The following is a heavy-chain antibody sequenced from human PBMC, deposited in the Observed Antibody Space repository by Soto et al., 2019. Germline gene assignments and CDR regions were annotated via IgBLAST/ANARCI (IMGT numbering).Heavy chain of an antibody. CDR1: GFTFSSYW. V-gene: IGHV3-7*01. Sequence: GGSLRLSCAASGFTFSSYWMSWVRQAPGKGLEWVANINQEGSEKYYVDSVKGRFTISRDNAKNSLYLQMNSLRAEGTAVYYCARDPLAVTLIDDYWGQGALVTVSS. CDR2: INQEGSEK. CDR3: ARDPLAVTLIDDY. J-gene: IGHJ4*02. D-gene: IGHD4-17*01.